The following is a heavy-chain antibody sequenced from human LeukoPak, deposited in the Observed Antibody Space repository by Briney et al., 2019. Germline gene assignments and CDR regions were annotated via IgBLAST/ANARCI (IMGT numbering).Heavy chain of an antibody. V-gene: IGHV3-53*01. CDR1: GLIGSHNY. CDR3: ARGSYGMDV. CDR2: IYGGGST. J-gene: IGHJ6*02. Sequence: GGSLRLSCAASGLIGSHNYMNWVRQAPGKGLEWVSVIYGGGSTSYADSVKGRFTISRDTSKNTLYLQMNSLRAEDTAVYYCARGSYGMDVWGQGTTVTVSS.